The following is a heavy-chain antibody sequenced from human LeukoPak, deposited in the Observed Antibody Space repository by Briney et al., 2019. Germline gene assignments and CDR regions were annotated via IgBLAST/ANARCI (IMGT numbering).Heavy chain of an antibody. Sequence: RSGGSLRLSCAGSGLTFSSYSMNWVRQAPGKGLEWVSYISSTAITIYYADSVKGRFTVSRDNAKNSLYLQMNSLRAEDTAVYYCARRAPYGSGSYFPNYDYWGQGTLVTVPS. J-gene: IGHJ4*02. V-gene: IGHV3-48*04. CDR2: ISSTAITI. CDR1: GLTFSSYS. D-gene: IGHD3-10*01. CDR3: ARRAPYGSGSYFPNYDY.